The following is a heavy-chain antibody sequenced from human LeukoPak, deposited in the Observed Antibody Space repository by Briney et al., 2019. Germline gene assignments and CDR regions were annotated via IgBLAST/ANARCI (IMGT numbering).Heavy chain of an antibody. Sequence: ASVKVSCKASGYTFTSYYMHWVRQAPGQGLEWMGIINPSGGSTSYAQKLQGRVTMTTDTSTSTAYMELRSLRSDDTAVYYCARARGYSYGPRFDYWGQGTLVTVSS. D-gene: IGHD5-18*01. V-gene: IGHV1-46*01. CDR2: INPSGGST. J-gene: IGHJ4*02. CDR1: GYTFTSYY. CDR3: ARARGYSYGPRFDY.